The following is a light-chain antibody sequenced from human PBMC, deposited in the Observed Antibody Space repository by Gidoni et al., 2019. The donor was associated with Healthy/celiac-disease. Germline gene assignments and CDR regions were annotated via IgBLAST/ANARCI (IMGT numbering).Light chain of an antibody. Sequence: DIVLTQSPATLSLSPGERATLSCRASQSVSSYLAWYQQKPGQAPRLLIYDASNRATGIPARFSGSGSGTDFTLTISSLEPEDFAVYYCQQRSNWPPKLTFGGGTKVEIK. J-gene: IGKJ4*01. CDR3: QQRSNWPPKLT. V-gene: IGKV3-11*01. CDR2: DAS. CDR1: QSVSSY.